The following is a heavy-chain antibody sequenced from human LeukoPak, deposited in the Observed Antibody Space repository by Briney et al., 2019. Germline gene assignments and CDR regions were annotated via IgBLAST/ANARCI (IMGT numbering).Heavy chain of an antibody. CDR3: ARGRGSSWYGHCYYYGIDV. CDR1: GFTFSSYW. Sequence: GGSLTLSCAASGFTFSSYWMHWVRQAPGKGLVWVSRINSDGSSTSYADSVKGRFTISRDNAKNTLYLQMNSLRAEGTAVYYCARGRGSSWYGHCYYYGIDVWGQGTTVTVSS. J-gene: IGHJ6*02. V-gene: IGHV3-74*01. CDR2: INSDGSST. D-gene: IGHD6-13*01.